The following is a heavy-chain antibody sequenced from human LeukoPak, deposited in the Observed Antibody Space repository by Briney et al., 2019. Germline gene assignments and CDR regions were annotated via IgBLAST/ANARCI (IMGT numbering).Heavy chain of an antibody. J-gene: IGHJ6*02. V-gene: IGHV4-34*01. Sequence: PSETLSLTCAVYGRSFSGYYWSWIRQPPGKGLEWIGEINHSGSTNYNPSLKSRVTISVDTSKNQFSLKLSSVTAADTAVYYCARGRYYYDSSGYYWGYYYGMDVWGQGTTVTVSS. CDR1: GRSFSGYY. D-gene: IGHD3-22*01. CDR3: ARGRYYYDSSGYYWGYYYGMDV. CDR2: INHSGST.